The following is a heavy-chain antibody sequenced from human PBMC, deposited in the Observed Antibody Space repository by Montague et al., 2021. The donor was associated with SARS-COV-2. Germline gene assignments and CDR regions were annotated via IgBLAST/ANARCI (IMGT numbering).Heavy chain of an antibody. CDR2: IYYSGST. CDR3: ARHSGRDTIFGVVIIFDAFDI. CDR1: GGSISSSNYY. V-gene: IGHV4-39*01. D-gene: IGHD3-3*01. Sequence: ETLSLTCTVSGGSISSSNYYWGWIRQPPGKGLEWIGSIYYSGSTYYAPSLKSRVTISVDTSKNQFSLRLSSVTAADTAVYYCARHSGRDTIFGVVIIFDAFDIWGQGTMVTVSS. J-gene: IGHJ3*02.